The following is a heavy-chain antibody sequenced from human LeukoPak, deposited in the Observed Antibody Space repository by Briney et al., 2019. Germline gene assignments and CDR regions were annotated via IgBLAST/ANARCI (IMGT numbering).Heavy chain of an antibody. CDR2: ISSSANTI. CDR1: EFTFSSYA. Sequence: PGGSLRLSCAASEFTFSSYAMNWVRQAPGKGLEWVSYISSSANTIYYADSVKGRFTISRDNAKNSLYLQMNSLRAEDTAVYYCAGQRSYNWYFDLWGRGTLVTVSS. CDR3: AGQRSYNWYFDL. D-gene: IGHD3-10*01. J-gene: IGHJ2*01. V-gene: IGHV3-48*03.